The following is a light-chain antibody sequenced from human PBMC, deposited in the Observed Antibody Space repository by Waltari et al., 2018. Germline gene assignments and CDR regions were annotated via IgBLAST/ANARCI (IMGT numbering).Light chain of an antibody. CDR1: SSTIGAGHD. CDR3: QSYDSSLTSGVV. CDR2: GNS. J-gene: IGLJ3*02. V-gene: IGLV1-40*01. Sequence: QSVLTQPPSVSGAPGQRVTIPCSGSSSTIGAGHDVHWYQVFPRAAPKLLIYGNSNRPSGVPDRFSGSKSGTSASLAITGLQAEDEADYYCQSYDSSLTSGVVFGGGTKVTVL.